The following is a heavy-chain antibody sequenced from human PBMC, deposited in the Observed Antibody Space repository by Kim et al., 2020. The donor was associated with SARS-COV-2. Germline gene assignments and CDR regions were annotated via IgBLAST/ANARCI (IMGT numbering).Heavy chain of an antibody. Sequence: GGSLRLSFAASGFTFDDYSMHWVRQAPGKGLEWVSLISGEGDSTYYADSVKGRFTISRDNSKNSLYLQMSSLTTEDSALYFCAKKALRVRSHGSYFDYWG. CDR3: AKKALRVRSHGSYFDY. CDR2: ISGEGDST. J-gene: IGHJ4*03. CDR1: GFTFDDYS. V-gene: IGHV3-43*02. D-gene: IGHD1-26*01.